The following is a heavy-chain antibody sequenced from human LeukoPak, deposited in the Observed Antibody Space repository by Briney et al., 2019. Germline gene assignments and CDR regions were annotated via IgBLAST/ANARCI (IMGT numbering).Heavy chain of an antibody. CDR1: GFTFSSYE. CDR3: ARGDSGSYNWFDP. Sequence: SGGSLRLSCAASGFTFSSYEMNWVRQAPGKGLEWVSYISSSGSTIYYADSVKGRFTISRDNAKNSLYLQMNSLRAEDTAVYYCARGDSGSYNWFDPWGQGTLVTVSS. V-gene: IGHV3-48*03. D-gene: IGHD1-26*01. J-gene: IGHJ5*02. CDR2: ISSSGSTI.